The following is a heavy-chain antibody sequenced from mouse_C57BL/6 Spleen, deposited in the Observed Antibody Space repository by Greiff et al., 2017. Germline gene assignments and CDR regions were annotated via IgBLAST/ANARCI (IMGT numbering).Heavy chain of an antibody. D-gene: IGHD1-1*01. CDR2: INPSNGGT. CDR3: ARSRYYGSLLWYFDV. J-gene: IGHJ1*03. Sequence: QVHVKQPGTELVKPGASVKLSCKASGYTFTSYWMHWVKQRPGQGLEWIGNINPSNGGTNYNEKFKSKATLTVDKSSSTAYMQLSSLTSEDSAVYYGARSRYYGSLLWYFDVWGTGTTVTVSS. V-gene: IGHV1-53*01. CDR1: GYTFTSYW.